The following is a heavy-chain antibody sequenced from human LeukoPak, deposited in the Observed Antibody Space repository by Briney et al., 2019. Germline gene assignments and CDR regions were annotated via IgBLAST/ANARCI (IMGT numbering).Heavy chain of an antibody. D-gene: IGHD4-17*01. CDR3: TRGYGDPQQDDY. CDR1: GFIFGDYG. V-gene: IGHV3-49*04. CDR2: VRGKGYGGTI. J-gene: IGHJ4*02. Sequence: GGSLRLSCTASGFIFGDYGMSWVRQAPGKGLEWVGFVRGKGYGGTIEYAASVKGRFTITRDASKSIVYLQMNSLKTEDTAVYYCTRGYGDPQQDDYWGQGTLVTVSS.